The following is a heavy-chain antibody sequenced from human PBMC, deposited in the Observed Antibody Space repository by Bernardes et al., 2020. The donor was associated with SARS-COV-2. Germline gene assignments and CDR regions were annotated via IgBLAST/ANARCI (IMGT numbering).Heavy chain of an antibody. CDR1: GFTFDDYA. D-gene: IGHD5-12*01. CDR2: ISWNSGSI. J-gene: IGHJ4*02. V-gene: IGHV3-9*01. CDR3: AKAHLHSGYDYSSDY. Sequence: SLRLSCAASGFTFDDYAMHWVRQAPGKGLEWVSGISWNSGSIGYADSVKGRFTISRDNAKNSLYLQMNSLRAEDTALYYCAKAHLHSGYDYSSDYWGQGTLVTVSS.